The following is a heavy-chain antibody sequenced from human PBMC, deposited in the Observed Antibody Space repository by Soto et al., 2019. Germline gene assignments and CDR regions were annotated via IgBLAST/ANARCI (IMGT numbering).Heavy chain of an antibody. Sequence: PSETLSLTCTVSGGSISSYYWSWIRQPPGKGLEWIGYIYYSGSTNYNPSLKSRVTISVDTSKNQFSLKLSSVTAADTAVYYCASSSTVVTTFGYWGQGTLVTVSS. V-gene: IGHV4-59*01. J-gene: IGHJ4*02. CDR1: GGSISSYY. CDR3: ASSSTVVTTFGY. CDR2: IYYSGST. D-gene: IGHD4-17*01.